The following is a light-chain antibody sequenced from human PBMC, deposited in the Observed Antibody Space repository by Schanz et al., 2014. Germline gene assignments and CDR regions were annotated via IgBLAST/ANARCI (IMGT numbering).Light chain of an antibody. CDR1: SSNIGSNH. CDR3: CSYAGSYEV. J-gene: IGLJ3*02. CDR2: SNN. V-gene: IGLV1-44*01. Sequence: QSVLTQPPSASGTPGQRVTISCSGSSSNIGSNHVYWYQQLPGTAPKLLIYSNNNRPSGVPDRFSGSKSGNTASLTVSGLQAEDEADYYCCSYAGSYEVFGGGTKLTVL.